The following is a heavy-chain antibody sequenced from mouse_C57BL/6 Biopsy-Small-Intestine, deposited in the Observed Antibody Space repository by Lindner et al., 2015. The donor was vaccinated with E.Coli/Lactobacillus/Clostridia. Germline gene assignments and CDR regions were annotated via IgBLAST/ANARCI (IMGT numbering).Heavy chain of an antibody. Sequence: VQLQESGPELVKPGASVKMSCKASGYTFTTYPIEWMKQNHGKSLEWIGNFHPYNDDTNYNEKFKGKATLTVEKSSNTVYLELSRLTSDDSAVYYCARSRNWDAAMDYWGQGTSVTVSS. CDR3: ARSRNWDAAMDY. CDR2: FHPYNDDT. V-gene: IGHV1-47*01. CDR1: GYTFTTYP. D-gene: IGHD4-1*01. J-gene: IGHJ4*01.